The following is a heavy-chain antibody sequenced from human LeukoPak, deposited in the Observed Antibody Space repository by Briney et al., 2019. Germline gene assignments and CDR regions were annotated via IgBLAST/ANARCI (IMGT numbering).Heavy chain of an antibody. D-gene: IGHD3-10*01. V-gene: IGHV1-18*01. CDR1: GYTFSSYG. J-gene: IGHJ4*02. Sequence: VASVKVSCKASGYTFSSYGISWVRQPPGQGLEWMGLISAYNGNTNYRQKLQGRLTMTTDTSTSTAYMYLSSLRSDDTAIYYCARDSPDGSGTYYNDSPDYWGQGTLVTVSS. CDR2: ISAYNGNT. CDR3: ARDSPDGSGTYYNDSPDY.